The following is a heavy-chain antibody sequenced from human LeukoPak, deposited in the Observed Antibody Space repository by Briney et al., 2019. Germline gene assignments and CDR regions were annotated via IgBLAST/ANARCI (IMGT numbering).Heavy chain of an antibody. Sequence: SETLSLTCAVYGGSFSGYYWSWIRQPPGKGLEWIGEINHSGSTNYNPSLKSRVTISVDTSKNQFSLKLSSVTAADTAVYYCARAYGYYDSSGYSPTARYYYYYYMDVWGKGTTVTISS. D-gene: IGHD3-22*01. CDR1: GGSFSGYY. J-gene: IGHJ6*03. CDR3: ARAYGYYDSSGYSPTARYYYYYYMDV. CDR2: INHSGST. V-gene: IGHV4-34*01.